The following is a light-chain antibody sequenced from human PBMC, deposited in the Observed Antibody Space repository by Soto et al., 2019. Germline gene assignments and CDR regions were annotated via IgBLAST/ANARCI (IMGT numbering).Light chain of an antibody. J-gene: IGKJ3*01. V-gene: IGKV3-11*01. CDR3: QHRWT. CDR1: QSVSNY. CDR2: DAS. Sequence: EIVLTQSPATLSLSPGERATLSCRASQSVSNYLAWYQQQPGQAPRLLIYDASTWATGIAAMFSGSGSGTDFTLTIGGLEPADFAVYYCQHRWTFGPVTRVDFK.